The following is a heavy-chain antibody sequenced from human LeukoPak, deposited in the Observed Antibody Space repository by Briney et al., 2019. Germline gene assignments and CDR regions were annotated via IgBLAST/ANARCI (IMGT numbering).Heavy chain of an antibody. CDR1: GFTFTSYA. CDR2: ISSSSLYI. D-gene: IGHD1-14*01. Sequence: GGSLRLSCAASGFTFTSYAMTWVRQAPGMGLEWVSSISSSSLYIYYADSVKGRFTISRDNAKNSLYLQLNSLRAEDMGVYYCARGNNRREDYWGQGTLVTVSS. V-gene: IGHV3-21*01. J-gene: IGHJ4*02. CDR3: ARGNNRREDY.